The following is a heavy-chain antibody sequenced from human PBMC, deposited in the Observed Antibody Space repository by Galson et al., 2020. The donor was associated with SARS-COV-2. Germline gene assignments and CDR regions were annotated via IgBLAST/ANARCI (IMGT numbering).Heavy chain of an antibody. V-gene: IGHV1-69*10. CDR2: IIPILGIA. CDR1: GGTFSSYA. Sequence: SVKVSCKASGGTFSSYAISWVRQAPGQGLEWMGGIIPILGIANYAQKFQGRVTITADKSTSTAYMELSSLRSEDTAVYYCASPHAALGTVNPFDYWGQGTLVTVSS. CDR3: ASPHAALGTVNPFDY. J-gene: IGHJ4*02. D-gene: IGHD4-17*01.